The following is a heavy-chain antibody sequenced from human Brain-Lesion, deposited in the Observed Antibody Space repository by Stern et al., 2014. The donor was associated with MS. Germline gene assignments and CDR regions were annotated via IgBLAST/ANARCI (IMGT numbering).Heavy chain of an antibody. CDR3: ARGRVVPGFQYYATDV. D-gene: IGHD2-2*01. V-gene: IGHV4-61*02. J-gene: IGHJ6*02. CDR2: IFNSGST. Sequence: VQLVESGPGLVKPSQTLSLSCTVSGGSISSGGYYWSWIRQPAGQGLEWFGRIFNSGSTSYNPSPKSRVTISIDTSKTQFSLRLTSITAADTAVYYCARGRVVPGFQYYATDVWGQGTTVIVSS. CDR1: GGSISSGGYY.